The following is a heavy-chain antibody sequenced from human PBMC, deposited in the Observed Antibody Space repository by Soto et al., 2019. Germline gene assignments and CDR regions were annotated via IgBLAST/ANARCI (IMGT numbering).Heavy chain of an antibody. D-gene: IGHD1-26*01. V-gene: IGHV4-30-2*01. CDR3: VRDDIGVGLDY. J-gene: IGHJ4*02. Sequence: SETLSLTCAVSGGSISSGGYSWSWIRQPPGKGLEWIGYIYHSGSTYYNPSLKSRVTISVDRSKNQFSLKLSSVTAEDTAVYYCVRDDIGVGLDYWGLGTLVTVSS. CDR1: GGSISSGGYS. CDR2: IYHSGST.